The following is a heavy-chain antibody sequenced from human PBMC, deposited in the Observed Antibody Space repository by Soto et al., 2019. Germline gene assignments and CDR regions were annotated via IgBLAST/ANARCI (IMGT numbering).Heavy chain of an antibody. CDR2: IRNRGVGYIT. J-gene: IGHJ3*02. CDR3: SRAAYGHGFDI. Sequence: MQLVESGGDLVQPGGSLKLSCVGSGYTFSDHYMDWVRQAPGKGLEWVGRIRNRGVGYITQYAASVRGRFPVSRDDSKDSLYLQMNSLKIDGTAVYYSSRAAYGHGFDIWGQGPVVTVSS. V-gene: IGHV3-72*01. CDR1: GYTFSDHY. D-gene: IGHD4-17*01.